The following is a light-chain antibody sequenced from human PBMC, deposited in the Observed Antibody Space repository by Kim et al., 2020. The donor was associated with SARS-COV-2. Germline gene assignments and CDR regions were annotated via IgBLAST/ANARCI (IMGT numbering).Light chain of an antibody. CDR1: SSDVGSYNL. CDR2: EVS. Sequence: QSITISCTGTSSDVGSYNLVSWYQQHPGKAPKLMIYEVSERPSGVSNRFSGSKSGNTASLTISGLQAEDEADYYCCSYAGSSTSVVFGGGTQLTVL. J-gene: IGLJ2*01. CDR3: CSYAGSSTSVV. V-gene: IGLV2-23*02.